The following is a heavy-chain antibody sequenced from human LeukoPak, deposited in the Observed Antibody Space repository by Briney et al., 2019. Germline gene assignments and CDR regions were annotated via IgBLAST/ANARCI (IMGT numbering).Heavy chain of an antibody. J-gene: IGHJ4*02. CDR2: ISGSGDNT. D-gene: IGHD3-22*01. CDR3: AKGSYYDSSGSFYFDY. CDR1: GFTFSSYG. V-gene: IGHV3-23*01. Sequence: GGSLRLSCAASGFTFSSYGMSWVRQAPGKGLEWVSGISGSGDNTYYADSVKGRFTISRDNSKNTLYVQVNSLGTEGTAAYYCAKGSYYDSSGSFYFDYWGQGTLVTVSS.